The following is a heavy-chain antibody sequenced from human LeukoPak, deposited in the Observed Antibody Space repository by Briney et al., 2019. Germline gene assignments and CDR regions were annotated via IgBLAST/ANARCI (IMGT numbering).Heavy chain of an antibody. CDR3: ARASGLDFDY. CDR2: FSGTSTLT. CDR1: GFDFSHYG. J-gene: IGHJ4*02. V-gene: IGHV3-21*01. Sequence: GGSLRLSCAASGFDFSHYGMSWVRQSPGKGLEWVSTFSGTSTLTYYADSVKGRFTISRDNAKNSLYLQMNSLRAEDTAVYYCARASGLDFDYWGQGTLVTVSS. D-gene: IGHD2-8*02.